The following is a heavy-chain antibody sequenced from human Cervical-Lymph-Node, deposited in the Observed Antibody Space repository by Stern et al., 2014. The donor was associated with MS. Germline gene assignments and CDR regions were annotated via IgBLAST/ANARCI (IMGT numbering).Heavy chain of an antibody. CDR2: VSPIFGKA. J-gene: IGHJ5*02. CDR3: ARESPLVPATRGWFDP. CDR1: GCPFSSYA. Sequence: QLVQSGAEVKKPGSSLTVSCKASGCPFSSYAIRWVRQPPGQGLEWMGGVSPIFGKANYAQKFQGRVTITADESTSTAYMELSSLRSEDTAVYYCARESPLVPATRGWFDPWGQGTLVTVSS. D-gene: IGHD2-15*01. V-gene: IGHV1-69*01.